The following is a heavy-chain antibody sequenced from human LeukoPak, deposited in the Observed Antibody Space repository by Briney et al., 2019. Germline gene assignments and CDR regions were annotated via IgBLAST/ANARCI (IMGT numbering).Heavy chain of an antibody. V-gene: IGHV3-74*01. D-gene: IGHD6-19*01. Sequence: GGSLRLSCAASGFTFSRHWMHWVRHAPGKGLVWVSRINSDGSSTSFADSVKGRFTVSRDNAKNTLYLQMNSLRAEDTAVYYCARGPSSGRTGLDYWGQGTLVTVSS. CDR1: GFTFSRHW. J-gene: IGHJ4*02. CDR3: ARGPSSGRTGLDY. CDR2: INSDGSST.